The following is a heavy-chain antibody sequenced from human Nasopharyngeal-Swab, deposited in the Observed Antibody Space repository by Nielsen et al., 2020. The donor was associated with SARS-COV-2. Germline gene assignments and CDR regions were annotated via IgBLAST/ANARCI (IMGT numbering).Heavy chain of an antibody. J-gene: IGHJ3*02. CDR1: GGSISSGGYY. D-gene: IGHD5-24*01. Sequence: SETLSLTCTVSGGSISSGGYYWSWIRQHPGKGLEWIGYIYYSGSTYYNPSLKSRVTISVDTSKNQFSLKLSSVTAADTAVYYCARHRRRWLQLQADAFDIWGQGTMVIVSS. CDR3: ARHRRRWLQLQADAFDI. CDR2: IYYSGST. V-gene: IGHV4-31*03.